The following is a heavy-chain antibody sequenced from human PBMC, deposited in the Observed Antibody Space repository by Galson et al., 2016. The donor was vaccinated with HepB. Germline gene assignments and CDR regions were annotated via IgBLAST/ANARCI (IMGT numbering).Heavy chain of an antibody. CDR1: GYRFPTYG. Sequence: SVKVSCKASGYRFPTYGISWVRQAPGQGLEWLGWISANSGNTIYAQKFQDRVTMTSDTSARTVYMDLRSLRSDDTAVYYCARDVQFRFDYWGQGTLVTVSS. J-gene: IGHJ4*02. D-gene: IGHD4-11*01. V-gene: IGHV1-18*04. CDR2: ISANSGNT. CDR3: ARDVQFRFDY.